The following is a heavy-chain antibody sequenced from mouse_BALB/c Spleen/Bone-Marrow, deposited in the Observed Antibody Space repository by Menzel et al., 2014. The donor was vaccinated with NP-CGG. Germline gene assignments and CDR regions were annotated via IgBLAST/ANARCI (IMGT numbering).Heavy chain of an antibody. CDR3: ARHRYDVGAMDY. J-gene: IGHJ4*01. D-gene: IGHD2-12*01. CDR2: IWSDGST. V-gene: IGHV2-6-2*01. Sequence: VQLVESGPDLVAPSQSLSITCTVSGFSLTSYGVHWVRQPPGKGLEWLVVIWSDGSTTYNSALKSRQSISKDNSKSQVFLKMNSLQTDDTAMYYCARHRYDVGAMDYWGQGTSVTVSS. CDR1: GFSLTSYG.